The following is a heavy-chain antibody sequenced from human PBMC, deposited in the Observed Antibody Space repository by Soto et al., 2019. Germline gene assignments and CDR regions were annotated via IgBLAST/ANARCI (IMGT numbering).Heavy chain of an antibody. V-gene: IGHV2-70*12. CDR2: IDGSDHK. Sequence: CVPTLLNPAHTLTLNYSFSVFARGTNEMCVTWMREPAGKARQWLALIDGSDHKFYNPSLRTRLTLSKETSKNRVVLTLTNVDPVDKGTYFCEHMLQGGTPEWIQIEYWGQGIQVTVSS. CDR1: VFARGTNEMC. D-gene: IGHD5-18*01. CDR3: EHMLQGGTPEWIQIEY. J-gene: IGHJ4*02.